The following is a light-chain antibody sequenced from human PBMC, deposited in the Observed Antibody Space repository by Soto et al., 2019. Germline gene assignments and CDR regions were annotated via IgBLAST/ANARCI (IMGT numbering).Light chain of an antibody. CDR3: QKYNSAPLP. Sequence: DIQMTQSPSSLSASVGDRVTITCRASQGISNYLAWYQQKPGKVPKLLIYAASTLQSGVTSRFSGSGSGTDFTLTISRLQPEDVATYYCQKYNSAPLPFGQGTKVEIK. J-gene: IGKJ1*01. V-gene: IGKV1-27*01. CDR1: QGISNY. CDR2: AAS.